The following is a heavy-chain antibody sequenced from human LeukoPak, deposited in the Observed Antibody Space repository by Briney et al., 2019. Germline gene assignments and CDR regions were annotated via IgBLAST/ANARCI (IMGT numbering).Heavy chain of an antibody. Sequence: SQTLSLTCTVSGGSISSGDYYWSWIRQPPGKGLEWIGYIYYSGSTYYNPSLKSRVTISVDTSKNQFSLKLSSVTAADTAVYYCARGWGFGELSGWFDPWGQGTLVTVSS. CDR3: ARGWGFGELSGWFDP. J-gene: IGHJ5*02. V-gene: IGHV4-30-4*01. CDR2: IYYSGST. CDR1: GGSISSGDYY. D-gene: IGHD3-10*01.